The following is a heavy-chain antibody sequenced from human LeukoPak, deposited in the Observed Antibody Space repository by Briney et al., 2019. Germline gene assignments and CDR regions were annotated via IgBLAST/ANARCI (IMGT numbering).Heavy chain of an antibody. CDR2: ISSSGSTI. D-gene: IGHD2-21*02. CDR1: GFTFSSYE. Sequence: GGSLRLSCAASGFTFSSYEMNWVRQAPGKGREWVSYISSSGSTIYYADSVKGRFTISRDNAKNSLYLQMNSLRAEDTAVYYCARGGAYCGGDCYNAFGIWGQGTMVTVSS. CDR3: ARGGAYCGGDCYNAFGI. V-gene: IGHV3-48*03. J-gene: IGHJ3*02.